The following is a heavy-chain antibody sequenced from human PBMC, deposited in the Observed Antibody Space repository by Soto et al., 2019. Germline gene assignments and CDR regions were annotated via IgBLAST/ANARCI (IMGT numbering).Heavy chain of an antibody. CDR2: IYFSGRT. V-gene: IGHV4-61*08. J-gene: IGHJ5*02. CDR3: ARVPIDTYMIYWSDP. CDR1: GDSVSSGDYY. D-gene: IGHD3-16*01. Sequence: PSETLSLTCTVSGDSVSSGDYYWTWIRQPPGKGLEWVGHIYFSGRTNYIPSLESRVTISLDTSKNQFSLKLTSVTAADTAVYYCARVPIDTYMIYWSDPWGQGTMVPVYS.